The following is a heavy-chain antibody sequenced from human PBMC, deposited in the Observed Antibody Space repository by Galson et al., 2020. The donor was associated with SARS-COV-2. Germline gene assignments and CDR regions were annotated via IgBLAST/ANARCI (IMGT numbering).Heavy chain of an antibody. CDR3: ARHLEYSSSSEDF. J-gene: IGHJ4*02. CDR1: GYDFPSYW. Sequence: HGESLKISCKASGYDFPSYWISWVRQMPGKGLEWMGRIDPSDSYTNYSPSFQGHVTMSADKSINTAYLQWRSLKASDTAMYYCARHLEYSSSSEDFWGQGTLVNVSS. D-gene: IGHD6-6*01. CDR2: IDPSDSYT. V-gene: IGHV5-10-1*01.